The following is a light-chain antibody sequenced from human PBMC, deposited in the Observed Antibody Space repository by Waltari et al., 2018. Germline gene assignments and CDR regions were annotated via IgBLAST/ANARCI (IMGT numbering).Light chain of an antibody. Sequence: QSALTQPASVSGSPGQSIPISCTGTSSDIGVSNYVSWYQQHPGNAPKLLSYHVTTRPAVLSNRFSASKSGNTASLTISGLQTEDESDYYCSSYTTTNTLEVIFGTGTKLTVL. J-gene: IGLJ2*01. CDR2: HVT. CDR3: SSYTTTNTLEVI. V-gene: IGLV2-14*03. CDR1: SSDIGVSNY.